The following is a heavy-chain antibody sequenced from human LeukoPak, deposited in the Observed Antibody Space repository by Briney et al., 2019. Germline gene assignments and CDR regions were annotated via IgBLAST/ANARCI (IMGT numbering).Heavy chain of an antibody. J-gene: IGHJ4*02. Sequence: GGSLRLSCVASGFSLSTFATSWVRQSPEKVLEWVSAIGASDGYTYHADSVKGRFTMSRDISRNTVYLQMNSLRVDDTAVYFCARDLCWGCFDDWGQGNLVTVSS. CDR2: IGASDGYT. CDR3: ARDLCWGCFDD. D-gene: IGHD3-10*02. V-gene: IGHV3-23*01. CDR1: GFSLSTFA.